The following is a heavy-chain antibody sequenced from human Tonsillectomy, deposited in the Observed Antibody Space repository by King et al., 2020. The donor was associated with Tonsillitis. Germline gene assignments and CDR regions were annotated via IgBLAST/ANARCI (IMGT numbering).Heavy chain of an antibody. CDR1: GYSFTAYW. CDR3: AKAMYSDSSRLFDF. V-gene: IGHV5-51*03. Sequence: QLVQSEAEVKKPGESLKISCKGSGYSFTAYWIAWVRQMPGKGLEWMGIIYPADSDIRYSPSFQGQVTISADKSTSTAYMQWSSLKASDTAIYYCAKAMYSDSSRLFDFWGQGTLVTVSS. J-gene: IGHJ4*02. D-gene: IGHD6-6*01. CDR2: IYPADSDI.